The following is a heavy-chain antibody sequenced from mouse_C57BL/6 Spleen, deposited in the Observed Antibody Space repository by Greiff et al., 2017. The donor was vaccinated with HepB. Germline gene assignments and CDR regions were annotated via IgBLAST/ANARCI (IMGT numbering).Heavy chain of an antibody. D-gene: IGHD4-1*01. CDR1: GFSFNTYA. CDR2: IRSKSNNYAT. Sequence: VQLKESGGGLVQPKGSLKLSCAASGFSFNTYAMNWVRQAPGKGLEWVARIRSKSNNYATYYADSVKDRFTISRDDSESMLYLQMNNLKTENTAMYYCVRPSWDVGYFDVWGTGTTVTVSS. CDR3: VRPSWDVGYFDV. V-gene: IGHV10-1*01. J-gene: IGHJ1*03.